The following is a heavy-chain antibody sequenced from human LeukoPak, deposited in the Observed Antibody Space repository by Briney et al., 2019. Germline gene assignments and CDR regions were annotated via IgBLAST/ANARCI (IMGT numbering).Heavy chain of an antibody. J-gene: IGHJ6*03. CDR2: IYYSGST. Sequence: PSETLSLTCAVYGGSFSGYYWSWIRQPPGKGLEWIGSIYYSGSTYYNPSLKSRVTISVDTSKNQFSLKLSSVTAADTAVYYCARLSSGYDKYGVWAYYYYYMDVWGKGTTVTISS. V-gene: IGHV4-34*01. D-gene: IGHD5-12*01. CDR1: GGSFSGYY. CDR3: ARLSSGYDKYGVWAYYYYYMDV.